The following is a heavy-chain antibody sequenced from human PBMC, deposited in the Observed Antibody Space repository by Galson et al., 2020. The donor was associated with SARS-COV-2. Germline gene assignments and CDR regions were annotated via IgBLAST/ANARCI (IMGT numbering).Heavy chain of an antibody. CDR3: ARDHCSSASCYEDYYYGMDV. CDR1: GYTFTGYY. J-gene: IGHJ6*02. D-gene: IGHD2-2*01. Sequence: ASVKVSCKASGYTFTGYYMHWVRQAPGQGLEWMGWINPNSGGTNYAQKFQGRVTMTRDTSISTAYMELSRLRSDDTAVYYCARDHCSSASCYEDYYYGMDVWGQGTTVTVSS. V-gene: IGHV1-2*02. CDR2: INPNSGGT.